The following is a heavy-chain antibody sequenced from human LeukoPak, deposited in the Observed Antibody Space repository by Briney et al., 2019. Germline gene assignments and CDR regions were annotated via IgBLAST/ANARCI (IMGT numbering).Heavy chain of an antibody. CDR2: IYYSGST. CDR3: ASTGSSGYYYSGAFDI. J-gene: IGHJ3*02. V-gene: IGHV4-59*01. CDR1: GGSISSYY. Sequence: PSETLSLTCTVSGGSISSYYWSWIRQPPGKGLEWIGYIYYSGSTNYNPSLKGRVTISVDTSKNQFSLKLSSVTAADTAVYYCASTGSSGYYYSGAFDIWGQGTMVTVSS. D-gene: IGHD3-22*01.